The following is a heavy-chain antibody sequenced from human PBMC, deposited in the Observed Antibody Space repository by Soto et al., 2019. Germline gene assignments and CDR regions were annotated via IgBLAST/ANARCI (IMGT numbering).Heavy chain of an antibody. CDR3: ARGPPHSH. Sequence: SETLSLTCAVSGGSIISGGYSWSWIRQPPGKGLEWIGYIYHSGSTYYNPSLKSRVTISVDRSKNQFSLKLSSVTAADTAVYYCARGPPHSHWGQGTLVTVSS. D-gene: IGHD2-21*01. J-gene: IGHJ4*02. CDR2: IYHSGST. V-gene: IGHV4-30-2*01. CDR1: GGSIISGGYS.